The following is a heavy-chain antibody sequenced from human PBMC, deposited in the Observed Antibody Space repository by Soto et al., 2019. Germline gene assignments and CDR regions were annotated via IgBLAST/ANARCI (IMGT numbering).Heavy chain of an antibody. CDR3: AREVAYSASYPHFDY. V-gene: IGHV1-18*01. CDR1: GYTFTSYG. J-gene: IGHJ4*02. D-gene: IGHD6-6*01. CDR2: INGYNGNT. Sequence: QVHLVQSGAEVKKPGTSVKVSCKASGYTFTSYGISWVRQAPGQGLEWMGWINGYNGNTNYAQKFQGRVSMTTVTSTRTAYMVPRSLRSDDTAVFYWAREVAYSASYPHFDYWGQGTLVTVSS.